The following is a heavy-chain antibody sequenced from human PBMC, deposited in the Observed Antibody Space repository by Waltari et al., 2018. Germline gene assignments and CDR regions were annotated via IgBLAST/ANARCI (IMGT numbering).Heavy chain of an antibody. J-gene: IGHJ4*02. CDR3: AREGLRAARPFDY. CDR1: GGTFSSYA. Sequence: QVQLVQSGAEVKKPGSSVKVSCKASGGTFSSYAISWVRQAPGQGLEWMGWISPMFGTANYAQKFQGRVTITADESTSTAYMERSSLRSEDTAVYYCAREGLRAARPFDYWGQGTLVTVSS. V-gene: IGHV1-69*01. CDR2: ISPMFGTA. D-gene: IGHD6-6*01.